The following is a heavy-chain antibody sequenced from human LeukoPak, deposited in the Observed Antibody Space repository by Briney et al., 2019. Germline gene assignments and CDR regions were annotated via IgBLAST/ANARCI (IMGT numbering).Heavy chain of an antibody. CDR1: GFTFSTYA. V-gene: IGHV3-7*03. D-gene: IGHD3-9*01. Sequence: GGSLRLSCAASGFTFSTYAMSWVRQAPGKGLEWVANIKQDGSEKYYVDSMKGRFTISRDNAKNSLYLQMNSLRAEDTAVYYCARGGRLLRYFDWLPPSAFDYWGQGTLVTVSS. J-gene: IGHJ4*02. CDR2: IKQDGSEK. CDR3: ARGGRLLRYFDWLPPSAFDY.